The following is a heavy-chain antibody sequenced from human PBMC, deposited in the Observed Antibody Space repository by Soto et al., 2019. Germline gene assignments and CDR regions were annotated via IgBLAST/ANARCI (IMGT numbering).Heavy chain of an antibody. V-gene: IGHV3-48*01. CDR1: GFTFSSYS. CDR2: ISSSSSTI. D-gene: IGHD3-10*01. CDR3: ASFPPMVRGPTSSRWFDP. Sequence: GGSLRLSCAASGFTFSSYSMNWVRQAPGKGLEWVSYISSSSSTIYYADSVKGRFTISRDNAKNSLYLQMNSLRAEDTAVYYFASFPPMVRGPTSSRWFDPWGHGTLVTVSS. J-gene: IGHJ5*02.